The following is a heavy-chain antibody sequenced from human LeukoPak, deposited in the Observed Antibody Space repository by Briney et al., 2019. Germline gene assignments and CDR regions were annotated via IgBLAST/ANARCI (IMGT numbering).Heavy chain of an antibody. CDR1: GGSISSSSYY. CDR2: IYYTGST. CDR3: ARDDYGGNSGIDY. V-gene: IGHV4-39*07. D-gene: IGHD4-23*01. Sequence: SETLSLTCTVSGGSISSSSYYWGWIRQSPGKGLEWIGSIYYTGSTYYNPSLKSRVTISVDTSKNQFSLKLSSVTAADTAVYYCARDDYGGNSGIDYWGQGTLVTASS. J-gene: IGHJ4*02.